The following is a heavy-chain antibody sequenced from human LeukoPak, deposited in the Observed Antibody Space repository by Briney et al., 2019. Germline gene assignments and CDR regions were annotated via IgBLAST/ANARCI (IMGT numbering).Heavy chain of an antibody. D-gene: IGHD6-13*01. CDR1: GFTFSTSW. J-gene: IGHJ4*02. CDR3: TRVRSSSWYDY. CDR2: ISGDGTTT. Sequence: GGSLRLSCATSGFTFSTSWMHWVRQAPGKGLVWVSRISGDGTTTTYADSVKGRFTISRDNAKNTLFLQMNSMRVDDTAVYYCTRVRSSSWYDYWGQGALVTVSS. V-gene: IGHV3-74*01.